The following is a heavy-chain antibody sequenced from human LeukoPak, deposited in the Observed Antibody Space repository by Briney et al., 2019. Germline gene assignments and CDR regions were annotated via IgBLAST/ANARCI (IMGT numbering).Heavy chain of an antibody. CDR2: ISAYNGNR. V-gene: IGHV1-18*01. D-gene: IGHD3-10*01. Sequence: SVPVSRQASLYTHSRYGIHSVGPAPGQEPEWMGWISAYNGNRDYALKLQGRVTMATDTSTNTTKMELRRLRSDDTAVNYCARGPSHYFGAGSAPKDFDYWGQGTLVIVSS. CDR3: ARGPSHYFGAGSAPKDFDY. J-gene: IGHJ4*02. CDR1: LYTHSRYG.